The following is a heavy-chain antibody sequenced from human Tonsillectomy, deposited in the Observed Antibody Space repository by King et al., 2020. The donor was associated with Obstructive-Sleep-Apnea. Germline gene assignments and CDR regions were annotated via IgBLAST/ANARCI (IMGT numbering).Heavy chain of an antibody. Sequence: VQLQESGPGLVKPSGTLSLTCAVSGGSISSSNWWSWVRQPPGKGLEGIGESFHSGTTNYNPSLKSRVTISEDKSKNQFSLKLSPVTAADTAVYYCARDSSGYSYEDYWGQGTLVTVSS. J-gene: IGHJ4*02. CDR3: ARDSSGYSYEDY. D-gene: IGHD5-18*01. CDR1: GGSISSSNW. V-gene: IGHV4-4*02. CDR2: SFHSGTT.